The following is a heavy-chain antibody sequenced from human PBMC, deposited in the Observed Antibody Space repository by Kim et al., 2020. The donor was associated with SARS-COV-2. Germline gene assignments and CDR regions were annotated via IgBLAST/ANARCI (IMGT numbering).Heavy chain of an antibody. Sequence: SETLSLTCTVSGASISSYYWSWIRQPPGKGLEWIGFISYTGSTNYNPSLKSRVTISVDTSKNHFSLKLRSVTAADTAVYYCAKGGGAVVGRFGYWGQGTL. CDR3: AKGGGAVVGRFGY. V-gene: IGHV4-59*08. J-gene: IGHJ4*02. CDR2: ISYTGST. D-gene: IGHD1-26*01. CDR1: GASISSYY.